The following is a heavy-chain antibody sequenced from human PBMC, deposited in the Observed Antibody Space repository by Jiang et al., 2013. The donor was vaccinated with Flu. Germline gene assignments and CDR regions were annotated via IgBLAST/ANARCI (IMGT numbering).Heavy chain of an antibody. CDR2: ISAYNGNT. V-gene: IGHV1-18*01. CDR3: ARDLSIAAAGSFDY. Sequence: KPGASVKVSCKASGYTFTSYGISWVRQAPGQGLEWMGWISAYNGNTNYAQKLQGRVTMTTDTSTSTAYMELRSLRSDDTAVYYCARDLSIAAAGSFDYWGQGTLVTVSS. D-gene: IGHD6-13*01. CDR1: GYTFTSYG. J-gene: IGHJ4*02.